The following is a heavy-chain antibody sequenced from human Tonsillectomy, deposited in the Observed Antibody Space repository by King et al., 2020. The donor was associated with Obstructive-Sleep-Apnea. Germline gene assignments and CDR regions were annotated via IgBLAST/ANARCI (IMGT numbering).Heavy chain of an antibody. Sequence: VQLVESGGGVVQPGRSLRLSCAASGFTFSSSAMHWVRQAPGEGLQWVAVISYDGNNKFYADSVKGRFTISRDNSKNTLYLQMNGLRGEDTAVYYCAKHDDFLTAFDSWGQGTPVTVSS. J-gene: IGHJ4*02. CDR3: AKHDDFLTAFDS. V-gene: IGHV3-30*18. CDR2: ISYDGNNK. CDR1: GFTFSSSA. D-gene: IGHD3-9*01.